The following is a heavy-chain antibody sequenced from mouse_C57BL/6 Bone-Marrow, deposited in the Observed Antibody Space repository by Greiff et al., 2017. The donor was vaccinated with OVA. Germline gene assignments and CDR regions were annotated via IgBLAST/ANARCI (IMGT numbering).Heavy chain of an antibody. CDR3: ARRGLYYGSSPYAMDY. Sequence: VQLQQPGAELVKPGASVTMSCTASGYTFTSYWITWVKQRPGQGLEWIGDIYPGGGGTNYNEKFKSKATMTVDTSSSTTNMQLSSQTSEDSAVYYSARRGLYYGSSPYAMDYWGQGTSVTVSS. V-gene: IGHV1-55*01. D-gene: IGHD1-1*01. CDR2: IYPGGGGT. J-gene: IGHJ4*01. CDR1: GYTFTSYW.